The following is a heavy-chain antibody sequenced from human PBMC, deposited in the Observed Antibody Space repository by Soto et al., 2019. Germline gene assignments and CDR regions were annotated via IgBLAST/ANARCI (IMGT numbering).Heavy chain of an antibody. CDR2: ISYSGTT. CDR3: ARQVPAAIRLGWFDP. CDR1: GGPMNSAEDY. J-gene: IGHJ5*02. V-gene: IGHV4-30-4*01. D-gene: IGHD2-2*02. Sequence: SETLSLTCTVSGGPMNSAEDYWTWIRQSPGKGLEWIGYISYSGTTSYNTSVKGRLTISVDTSKNQFSLKLSSVTAADTAVYYCARQVPAAIRLGWFDPWGQGTLVTVSS.